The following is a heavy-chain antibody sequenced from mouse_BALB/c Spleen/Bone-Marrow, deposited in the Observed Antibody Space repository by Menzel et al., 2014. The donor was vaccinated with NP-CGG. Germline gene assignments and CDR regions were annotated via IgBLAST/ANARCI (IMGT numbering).Heavy chain of an antibody. D-gene: IGHD1-1*01. CDR1: GFNIKDTY. CDR2: IDPANGNT. Sequence: EVKLQESGAELVKPGASVKLSCTASGFNIKDTYMHWVKQGPEQGLEWIGRIDPANGNTKYDPKFQGKATITADSSSNTAYLQLSSLTSEDTAVYYCASYYYGSSLFAYWGQGTLVTVSA. V-gene: IGHV14-3*02. CDR3: ASYYYGSSLFAY. J-gene: IGHJ3*01.